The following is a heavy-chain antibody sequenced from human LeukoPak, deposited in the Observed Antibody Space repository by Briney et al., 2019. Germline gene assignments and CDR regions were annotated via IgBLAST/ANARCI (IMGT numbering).Heavy chain of an antibody. CDR3: ARDPPLYYDYYYMYV. CDR1: GFTFSSYA. V-gene: IGHV3-30*01. Sequence: QPGRSLRLSCAASGFTFSSYAMHSVRQAPGKGLEWVAVISYDGSNKYYADSVKGRVTISRDKSKNTLYLQMNSLRAEDTAVYYYARDPPLYYDYYYMYVWGKGTTVTVSS. CDR2: ISYDGSNK. J-gene: IGHJ6*03.